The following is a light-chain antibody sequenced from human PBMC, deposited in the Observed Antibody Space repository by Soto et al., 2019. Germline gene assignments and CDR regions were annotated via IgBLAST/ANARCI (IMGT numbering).Light chain of an antibody. J-gene: IGKJ1*01. V-gene: IGKV3-15*01. CDR1: QSVSTD. CDR2: GAS. CDR3: QHYDNWPPRT. Sequence: EIVMTQSPVTLSVSPGERVTLSCRASQSVSTDVAWYQQKPGQPPRLLIDGASTRATGIPVRFSGSGSGTEFTLTISSLQSEDFAVYYCQHYDNWPPRTFGQGTKVDIK.